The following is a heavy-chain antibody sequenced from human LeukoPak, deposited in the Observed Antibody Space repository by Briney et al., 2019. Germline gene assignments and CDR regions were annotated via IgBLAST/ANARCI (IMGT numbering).Heavy chain of an antibody. CDR3: ARGVHDQKIAYCGGDCYPGGY. CDR2: VNPNSGST. J-gene: IGHJ4*02. D-gene: IGHD2-21*02. CDR1: GYTFTSYY. Sequence: ASVKVSCKASGYTFTSYYMQWVRQAPGQGPEWMGIVNPNSGSTSYAHTFQGRVTMTRDTSTSTVYMELTSLRSEDTAVYYCARGVHDQKIAYCGGDCYPGGYWGQGTLVTVSS. V-gene: IGHV1-46*01.